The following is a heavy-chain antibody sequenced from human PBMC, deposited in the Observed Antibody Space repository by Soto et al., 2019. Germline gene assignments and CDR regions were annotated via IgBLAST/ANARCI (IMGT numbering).Heavy chain of an antibody. CDR2: SRNKAYNNYT. D-gene: IGHD1-26*01. J-gene: IGHJ4*02. Sequence: HPGGSMRLSCVPSGFAFSDHYMEWIRQVPGKGMEWVGRSRNKAYNNYTYYAPSVRGRFTISTDEPKNSLYLHMDSLKREDTALYYCASPPSESTTGDYWGQGIMVTVSS. V-gene: IGHV3-72*01. CDR1: GFAFSDHY. CDR3: ASPPSESTTGDY.